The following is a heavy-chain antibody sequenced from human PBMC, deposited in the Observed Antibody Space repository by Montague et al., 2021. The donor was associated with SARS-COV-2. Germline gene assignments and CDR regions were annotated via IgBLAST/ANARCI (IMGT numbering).Heavy chain of an antibody. CDR2: VNHSGHT. D-gene: IGHD3-22*01. CDR3: ARVAGGYYHDSSAYFDY. V-gene: IGHV4-34*01. Sequence: SETLSLTCAVYGGSLSGDHWSWIRQPPGKGLEWIGEVNHSGHTXXXVSXXXRVTMSVDTSKKQFSLNLSSLTAADTAVYYCARVAGGYYHDSSAYFDYWGQGSLVTVSS. J-gene: IGHJ4*02. CDR1: GGSLSGDH.